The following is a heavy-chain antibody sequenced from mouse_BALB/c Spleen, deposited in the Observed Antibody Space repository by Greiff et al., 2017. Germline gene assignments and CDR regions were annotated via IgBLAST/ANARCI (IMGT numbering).Heavy chain of an antibody. Sequence: EVMLVESGGGLVQPGGSRKLSCAASGFTFSSFGMHWVRQAPEKGLEWVAYISSGSSTIYYADTVKGRFTISRDNPKNTLFLQMTSLRSEDTAMYYCARSDRYADYWGQGTTLTVSS. V-gene: IGHV5-17*02. CDR3: ARSDRYADY. CDR1: GFTFSSFG. D-gene: IGHD2-14*01. CDR2: ISSGSSTI. J-gene: IGHJ2*01.